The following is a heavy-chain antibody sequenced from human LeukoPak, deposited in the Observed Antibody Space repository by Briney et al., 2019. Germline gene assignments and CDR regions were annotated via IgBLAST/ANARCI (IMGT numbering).Heavy chain of an antibody. J-gene: IGHJ4*02. V-gene: IGHV3-74*01. CDR2: INTDGSST. Sequence: GGSLRLSCAASGFTFRNYGMHWVRQVPGKGLVWVSRINTDGSSTTYADSVKGRFTISRDNAKNTLYLQMNSLRAEDTAVYYCATQWELRYWGQGTLVTVSS. CDR3: ATQWELRY. CDR1: GFTFRNYG. D-gene: IGHD1-26*01.